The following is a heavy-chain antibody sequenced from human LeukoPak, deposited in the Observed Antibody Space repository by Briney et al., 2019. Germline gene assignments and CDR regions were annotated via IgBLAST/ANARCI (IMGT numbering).Heavy chain of an antibody. CDR2: IDANNGDT. V-gene: IGHV1-2*02. Sequence: ASVKVSCKASGYTFRGNYIHWLRQATGQGLEWMGLIDANNGDTKSAQKFQGRVTMSRDTSISTAYMDLSSLSPDDAAVYYCARDPSSVTLYFFDYWGQGTLVTVSS. CDR1: GYTFRGNY. CDR3: ARDPSSVTLYFFDY. D-gene: IGHD4-11*01. J-gene: IGHJ4*02.